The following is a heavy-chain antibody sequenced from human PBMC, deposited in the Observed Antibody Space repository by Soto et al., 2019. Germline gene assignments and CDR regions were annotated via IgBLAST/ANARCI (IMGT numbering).Heavy chain of an antibody. V-gene: IGHV3-20*04. CDR2: INWNGGST. D-gene: IGHD6-13*01. Sequence: EVQLVESGGGVVRPGGSLRLSCAASGFSFDDYAMSWVRQAPGKGLEWVSGINWNGGSTVYADSVKGRFTISRDNAKNXXDLVMNGLRVEATALYYCARGEPYTCSWYRPRFDYWGQGTLVTVSS. CDR1: GFSFDDYA. CDR3: ARGEPYTCSWYRPRFDY. J-gene: IGHJ4*02.